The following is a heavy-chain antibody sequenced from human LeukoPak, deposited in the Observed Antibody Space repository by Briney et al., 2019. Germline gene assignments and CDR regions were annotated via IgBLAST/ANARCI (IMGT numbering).Heavy chain of an antibody. Sequence: ASVKVSCKASGYTFTSYDINWVRQTTGQGPEWMGWMNPNSGNTGYAQKFQGRVTMTRNTSISTAYMELSSLRSEDTAVYYCARGSHYDSSGYSYYFDYWDQGTLITVSS. CDR3: ARGSHYDSSGYSYYFDY. V-gene: IGHV1-8*01. CDR2: MNPNSGNT. D-gene: IGHD3-22*01. J-gene: IGHJ4*02. CDR1: GYTFTSYD.